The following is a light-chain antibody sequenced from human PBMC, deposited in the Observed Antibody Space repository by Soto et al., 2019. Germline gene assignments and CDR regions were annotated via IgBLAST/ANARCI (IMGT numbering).Light chain of an antibody. Sequence: QSVLTQPPSVSEAPRQRVTISCSGSSSNIGNNAINWYQQLPGKAPTLLIYYDDLLPSGVSNRFSGSKSGTSASLAISGLQSEDEAVYYCQSCDSSLTACFFGTGTKLTVL. CDR3: QSCDSSLTACF. CDR2: YDD. J-gene: IGLJ1*01. CDR1: SSNIGNNA. V-gene: IGLV1-36*01.